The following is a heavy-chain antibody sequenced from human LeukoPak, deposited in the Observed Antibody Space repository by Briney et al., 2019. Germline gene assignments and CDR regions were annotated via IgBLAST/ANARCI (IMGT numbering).Heavy chain of an antibody. CDR3: ARRTGVYYYYYMDV. Sequence: ASVKVSCKASGGTFSSYAISWVRQAPGQGLEWMGGIIPIFGTANYAQKFQGRVTITADESTSTAYMELSSLRSEDTAVYYCARRTGVYYYYYMDVWGKGTTVTVSS. CDR2: IIPIFGTA. J-gene: IGHJ6*03. V-gene: IGHV1-69*01. D-gene: IGHD2-8*01. CDR1: GGTFSSYA.